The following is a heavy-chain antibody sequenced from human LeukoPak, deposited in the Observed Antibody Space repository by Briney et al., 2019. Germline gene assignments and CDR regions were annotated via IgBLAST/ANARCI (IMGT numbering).Heavy chain of an antibody. J-gene: IGHJ4*02. Sequence: GGSLRLSCAASGFTFDDYAMPWVRQAPGKGLEWVSGISWNSGGIGYADSVKGRLTISRDNAKNSLYLQMNSLRAEDTALYYCARPGREAGYFDYWGQGTLVTVSS. CDR1: GFTFDDYA. CDR2: ISWNSGGI. CDR3: ARPGREAGYFDY. V-gene: IGHV3-9*01. D-gene: IGHD1-26*01.